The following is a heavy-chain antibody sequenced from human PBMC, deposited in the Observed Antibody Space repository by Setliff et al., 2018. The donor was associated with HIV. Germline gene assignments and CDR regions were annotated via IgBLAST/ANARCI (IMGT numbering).Heavy chain of an antibody. V-gene: IGHV4-34*01. D-gene: IGHD2-21*01. CDR3: ARLGIANAPDDY. Sequence: PSETLSLTCAVYGGSFSGYYWSWIRQPPGKGLEWIGEINHSGSTNYNPSLKSRVTISVDTSKNQFSLKLSSVTAADTAVYYCARLGIANAPDDYWGQGTLVTVSS. CDR2: INHSGST. J-gene: IGHJ4*02. CDR1: GGSFSGYY.